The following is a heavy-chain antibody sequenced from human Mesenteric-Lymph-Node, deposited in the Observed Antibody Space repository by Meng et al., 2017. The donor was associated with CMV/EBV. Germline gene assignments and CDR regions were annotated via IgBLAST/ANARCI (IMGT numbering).Heavy chain of an antibody. CDR2: ISGSGGST. CDR3: AKATNDYGYSSGFFEY. D-gene: IGHD6-19*01. V-gene: IGHV3-23*01. Sequence: GESLKISCAASGFTFSSYAMSWVRQAPGKGLEWVSAISGSGGSTYYADSVKGRFTISRDNSKNTLYLQMNSLRAEDTAVYYCAKATNDYGYSSGFFEYWGQGTLVTVSS. J-gene: IGHJ4*02. CDR1: GFTFSSYA.